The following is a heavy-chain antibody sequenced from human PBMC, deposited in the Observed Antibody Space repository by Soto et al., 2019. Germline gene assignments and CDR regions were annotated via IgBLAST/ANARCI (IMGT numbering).Heavy chain of an antibody. CDR2: INPNSGGT. CDR1: GYTFTGYY. J-gene: IGHJ5*02. Sequence: ASVKVSCKASGYTFTGYYMHWVRQAPGQGLEWMGWINPNSGGTNYAQKFQGRVTMTRDTSISTAYMELSRLRSDDTAVYYCARDNRRGQQLVTWRFDPWGQGTLVTVSS. CDR3: ARDNRRGQQLVTWRFDP. D-gene: IGHD6-13*01. V-gene: IGHV1-2*02.